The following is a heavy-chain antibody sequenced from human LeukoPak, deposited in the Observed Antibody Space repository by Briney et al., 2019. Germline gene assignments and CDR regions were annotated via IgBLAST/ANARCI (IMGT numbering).Heavy chain of an antibody. CDR3: AKRGVVVRVILVGFHKEAYYFDS. CDR1: GITLSNYG. Sequence: GGSLRLSCSVSGITLSNYGMSWVRQAPGKGLEWVAGISGSGGSTNYADPVKGRFTISRDNPKNTLYLQMNSLRADDTAVYFCAKRGVVVRVILVGFHKEAYYFDSWGQGALVTVSS. D-gene: IGHD3-10*01. CDR2: ISGSGGST. J-gene: IGHJ4*02. V-gene: IGHV3-23*01.